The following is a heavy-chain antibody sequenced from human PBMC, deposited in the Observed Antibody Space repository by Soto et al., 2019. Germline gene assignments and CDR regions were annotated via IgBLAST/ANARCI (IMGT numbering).Heavy chain of an antibody. V-gene: IGHV1-24*01. J-gene: IGHJ6*02. Sequence: ASVKVSCKVSGYTLTELSMHWVRQAPGKGLEWMGGFDPEDGETIYAQKFQGRVTMTEDTSTDTAYMELSSLRSEDTAVYYCATGPYDSSGYYNLYYYYGMDVWGQGTTVTVSS. D-gene: IGHD3-22*01. CDR1: GYTLTELS. CDR3: ATGPYDSSGYYNLYYYYGMDV. CDR2: FDPEDGET.